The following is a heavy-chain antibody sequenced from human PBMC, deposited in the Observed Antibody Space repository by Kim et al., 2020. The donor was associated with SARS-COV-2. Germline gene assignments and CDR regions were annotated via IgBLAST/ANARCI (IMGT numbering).Heavy chain of an antibody. CDR2: INAGNGNT. Sequence: ASVKVSCKASGYTFTSYAMHWVRQAPGQRLEWMGWINAGNGNTKYSQKFQGRVTITRDTSASTAYMELSSLRSEDTAVYYCARVGDGYQMAEKYFDYWGQGTLVTVSS. CDR3: ARVGDGYQMAEKYFDY. J-gene: IGHJ4*02. D-gene: IGHD5-12*01. CDR1: GYTFTSYA. V-gene: IGHV1-3*01.